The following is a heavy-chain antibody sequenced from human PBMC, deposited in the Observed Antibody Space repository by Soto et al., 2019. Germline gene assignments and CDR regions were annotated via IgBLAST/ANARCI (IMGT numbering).Heavy chain of an antibody. V-gene: IGHV1-69*12. CDR3: ASGIQLWLRRIDNGYSG. J-gene: IGHJ4*02. CDR2: IIPMFGTA. Sequence: QVQLVQSGAEVKKPGSSVKVSCKAPGGTFSTYAISWVRQAPGQGLEWMGGIIPMFGTANYAQRFQDRVTITADESTNTGYMELSSLRSEDTAVYFCASGIQLWLRRIDNGYSGWGQGTLVTVSS. D-gene: IGHD5-18*01. CDR1: GGTFSTYA.